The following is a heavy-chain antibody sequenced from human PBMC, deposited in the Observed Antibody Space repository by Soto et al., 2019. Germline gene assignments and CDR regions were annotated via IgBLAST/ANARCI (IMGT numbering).Heavy chain of an antibody. D-gene: IGHD1-7*01. CDR1: GGSFSDAF. Sequence: QVHLQQWGAGLLKPSGTLSLTCAVSGGSFSDAFWSWVRQSPGRGLEWIGEVFHTGNTNYNPSLKSRVTLSVGTAKNQFSLRLTSVTAADSAVYYCARAPRELLADGPLFLYYYYGLDVWGQGTTVTVSS. CDR3: ARAPRELLADGPLFLYYYYGLDV. J-gene: IGHJ6*02. V-gene: IGHV4-34*12. CDR2: VFHTGNT.